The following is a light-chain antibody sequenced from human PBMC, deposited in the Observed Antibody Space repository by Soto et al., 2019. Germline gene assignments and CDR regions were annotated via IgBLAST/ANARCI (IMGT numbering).Light chain of an antibody. CDR1: QSISRT. Sequence: EIVLTQSPATLSVSPGERATLSCRASQSISRTLAWYQQKPGQPPRLLIYDASIRATGFPARFSGSGSGTEFTLTISSLQSEDFAVYYCQKYNNWPLTFGGGTKVEIK. V-gene: IGKV3D-15*01. CDR3: QKYNNWPLT. J-gene: IGKJ4*01. CDR2: DAS.